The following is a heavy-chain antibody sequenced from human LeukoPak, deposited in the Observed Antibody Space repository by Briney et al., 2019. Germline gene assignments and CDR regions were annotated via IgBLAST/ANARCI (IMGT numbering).Heavy chain of an antibody. Sequence: PGGSLRLSCAASGFTFSSYGMSWVRQAPGKGLEWVSAISGSGGSTYYADSVKGRFTISRDNSKNTLYLQMNSLRAEDTAVYYCAKDRSNYYGSGSYYVGYFDYWGQGTLVTVSS. V-gene: IGHV3-23*01. CDR3: AKDRSNYYGSGSYYVGYFDY. CDR2: ISGSGGST. J-gene: IGHJ4*02. CDR1: GFTFSSYG. D-gene: IGHD3-10*01.